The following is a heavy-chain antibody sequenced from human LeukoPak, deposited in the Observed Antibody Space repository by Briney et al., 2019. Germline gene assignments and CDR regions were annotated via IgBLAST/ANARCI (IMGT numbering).Heavy chain of an antibody. CDR1: GCTFSSYW. CDR3: ARDGVGFGDC. Sequence: PGGSLRLSCAASGCTFSSYWMHWVRQVPGKGLVWVSRINSDGSITTYADSLKGRFIISRDNAKNTLYLQMNSLRAEDTAVYYCARDGVGFGDCWGQGILVTVSS. V-gene: IGHV3-74*01. D-gene: IGHD1-26*01. J-gene: IGHJ4*02. CDR2: INSDGSIT.